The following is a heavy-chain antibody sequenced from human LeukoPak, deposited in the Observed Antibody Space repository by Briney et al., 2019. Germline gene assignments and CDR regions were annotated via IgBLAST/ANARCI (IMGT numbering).Heavy chain of an antibody. CDR1: GGSFSGYY. D-gene: IGHD3-9*01. CDR2: INHSGST. V-gene: IGHV4-34*01. Sequence: SETLSLTCAVYGGSFSGYYWSWIRQPPGKGLEWIGEINHSGSTNYNPSLKSRVTISVDTSKNQFSLKLSSVTAADTAVYYCARQDHYDILTGYPPLYYYYYYMDVWGKGTTVTVSS. CDR3: ARQDHYDILTGYPPLYYYYYYMDV. J-gene: IGHJ6*03.